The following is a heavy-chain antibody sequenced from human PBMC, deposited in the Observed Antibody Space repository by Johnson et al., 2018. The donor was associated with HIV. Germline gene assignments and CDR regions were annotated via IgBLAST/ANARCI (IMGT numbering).Heavy chain of an antibody. J-gene: IGHJ3*02. CDR1: GFTFSDYY. CDR3: ARVDRSWAFDI. Sequence: QVQLVESGGGLVQPGGSLRLSCAASGFTFSDYYMSWIRQAPGKGLEWVSYISSSGSTIYYPDSVKGRFTISRDSAKNSLYLQMNSLRAEDTAVYYYARVDRSWAFDIWGQGTMVTVSS. CDR2: ISSSGSTI. V-gene: IGHV3-11*04. D-gene: IGHD3-16*02.